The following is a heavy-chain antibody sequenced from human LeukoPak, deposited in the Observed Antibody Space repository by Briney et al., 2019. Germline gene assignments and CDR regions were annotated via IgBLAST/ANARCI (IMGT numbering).Heavy chain of an antibody. CDR2: IYYSGST. J-gene: IGHJ5*02. Sequence: PSETLSLTCTVSGGSISSYYWSWIRQPPGKGLEWIGYIYYSGSTNYNPSLKSRVTISVDTSKNQFSLKLSSVTAADTAVYYCARLLCHTAGYCHWFDPWGQGTLVTVPS. D-gene: IGHD3-10*01. CDR3: ARLLCHTAGYCHWFDP. V-gene: IGHV4-59*01. CDR1: GGSISSYY.